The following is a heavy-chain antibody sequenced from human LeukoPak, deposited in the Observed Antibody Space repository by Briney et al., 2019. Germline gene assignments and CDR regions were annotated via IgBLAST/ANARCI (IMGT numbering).Heavy chain of an antibody. V-gene: IGHV3-66*01. Sequence: GGALTLSCAASGFTLSSNYMRLVRQAPGNGLERVSVIYSGGSTYYADSVKGRFTISRDNSKNTLCLQMNSLRAEDTAVYYCARDDVVVVAATHHYYGMDVWGQGTTVTVSS. J-gene: IGHJ6*02. CDR3: ARDDVVVVAATHHYYGMDV. D-gene: IGHD2-15*01. CDR2: IYSGGST. CDR1: GFTLSSNY.